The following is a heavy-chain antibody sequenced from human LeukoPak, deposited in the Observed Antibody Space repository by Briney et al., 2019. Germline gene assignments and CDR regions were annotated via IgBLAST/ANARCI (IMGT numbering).Heavy chain of an antibody. V-gene: IGHV4-34*01. Sequence: SETLSLTCAVYGGSFSGYYWSWIRQPPGKGLEWIGEINHSGSTHYNLSLKSRVTISVDTSKNQFSLKLSSVTAADTAVYYCARVQGYGSGSYYRVNYYYYYYMDVWGKGTTVTVSS. CDR3: ARVQGYGSGSYYRVNYYYYYYMDV. J-gene: IGHJ6*03. CDR2: INHSGST. D-gene: IGHD3-10*01. CDR1: GGSFSGYY.